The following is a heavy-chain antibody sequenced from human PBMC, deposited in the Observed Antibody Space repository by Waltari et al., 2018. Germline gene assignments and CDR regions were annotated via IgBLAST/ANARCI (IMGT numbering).Heavy chain of an antibody. CDR1: GGSISSYY. CDR3: ARDGAYCGGDCYEDY. J-gene: IGHJ4*02. V-gene: IGHV4-59*01. D-gene: IGHD2-21*01. CDR2: IFYSGST. Sequence: QVQLQQWGAGLLKPSETLSLTCTVSGGSISSYYWSWIRQPPGKGLGWIGYIFYSGSTTHNPSHKTRFTISVDTSKNQFSRKLSSVTAADTAVYYCARDGAYCGGDCYEDYWGQGTLVTVSS.